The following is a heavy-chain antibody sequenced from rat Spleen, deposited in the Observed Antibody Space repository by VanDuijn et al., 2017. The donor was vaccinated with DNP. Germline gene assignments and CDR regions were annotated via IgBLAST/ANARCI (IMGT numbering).Heavy chain of an antibody. V-gene: IGHV5-20*01. D-gene: IGHD1-8*01. Sequence: EVRLVESGGDLVQPGRSLKLSCAASGFTFSDYYMAWVRQAPTKGLEWVASISNGGGSTYYPDSVKGRFTVSRDNSRSILYLQMDSLRSEDTATYFCASSSPRFAYWGQGTLVTVSS. CDR2: ISNGGGST. CDR1: GFTFSDYY. J-gene: IGHJ3*01. CDR3: ASSSPRFAY.